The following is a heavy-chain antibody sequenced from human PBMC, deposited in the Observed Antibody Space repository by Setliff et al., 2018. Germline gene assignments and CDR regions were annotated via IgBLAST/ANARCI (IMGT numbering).Heavy chain of an antibody. D-gene: IGHD6-19*01. V-gene: IGHV4-39*01. J-gene: IGHJ4*02. CDR2: IYSSGYT. CDR1: GGSIISGDYY. CDR3: ATLPYSSGPLPDY. Sequence: SETLSLTCTVSGGSIISGDYYWSWIRQHPGKGLEWIGYIYSSGYTYYNPSLESRVTIFLDASKNQFSLNLSSVIAADTAVYYCATLPYSSGPLPDYWGQGTLVTVSS.